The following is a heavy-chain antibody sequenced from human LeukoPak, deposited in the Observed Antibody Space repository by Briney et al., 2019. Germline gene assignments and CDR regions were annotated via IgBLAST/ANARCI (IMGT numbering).Heavy chain of an antibody. CDR2: INTHTGNP. CDR3: VRDRDYGTFDY. V-gene: IGHV7-4-1*02. D-gene: IGHD4-17*01. J-gene: IGHJ4*02. CDR1: GYTFTSYG. Sequence: ASVKVSCKASGYTFTSYGISWVRQAPGQGLEWMGWINTHTGNPTYAQGFTRRFVFSLDTSVSTTYLQISGLKAEDTAVYYCVRDRDYGTFDYWGQGTLVTVSS.